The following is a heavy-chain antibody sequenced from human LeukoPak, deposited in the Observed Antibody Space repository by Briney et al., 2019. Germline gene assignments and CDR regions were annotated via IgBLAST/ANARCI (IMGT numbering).Heavy chain of an antibody. V-gene: IGHV3-43*02. J-gene: IGHJ4*02. Sequence: GGSLRLSCTASGFTFDAYAMYWVRQAPGKGLEWVSLISANGENTYYADSVKGRFTISRDNAKNSLYLQMNSLRAEDTAVYYCAREFFDREGGTTVLDYWGQGTLVTVSS. CDR1: GFTFDAYA. D-gene: IGHD1-26*01. CDR2: ISANGENT. CDR3: AREFFDREGGTTVLDY.